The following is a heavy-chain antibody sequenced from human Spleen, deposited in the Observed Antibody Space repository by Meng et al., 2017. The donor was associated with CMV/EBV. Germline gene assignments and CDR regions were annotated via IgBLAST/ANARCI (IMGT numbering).Heavy chain of an antibody. J-gene: IGHJ5*02. Sequence: SETLSLTCTVSGGSISSSSYYWGWIRQPPGKGLEWIGSIYYSGSTYYNPSLKSRVTISVDTSKNHFSLKLSSVTAADTAVYYCARGITYYDFWSGHNWFDPWGQGTLVTVSS. CDR2: IYYSGST. D-gene: IGHD3-3*01. CDR1: GGSISSSSYY. CDR3: ARGITYYDFWSGHNWFDP. V-gene: IGHV4-39*07.